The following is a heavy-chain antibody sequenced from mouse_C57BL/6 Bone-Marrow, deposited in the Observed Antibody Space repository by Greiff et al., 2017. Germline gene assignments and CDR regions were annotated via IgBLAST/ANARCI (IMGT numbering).Heavy chain of an antibody. V-gene: IGHV1-59*01. CDR2: IDPSDSYT. CDR1: GYTFTSYW. CDR3: ARNYLGSPFAY. Sequence: QVQLQQPGAELVRPGTSVKLSCKASGYTFTSYWMHWVKQRPGQGLEWIGVIDPSDSYTNYNQKFKGKATLTVDTSSSTAYMQLSSLTSEDSAVYYCARNYLGSPFAYWGQGTLVTVSA. J-gene: IGHJ3*01. D-gene: IGHD1-1*02.